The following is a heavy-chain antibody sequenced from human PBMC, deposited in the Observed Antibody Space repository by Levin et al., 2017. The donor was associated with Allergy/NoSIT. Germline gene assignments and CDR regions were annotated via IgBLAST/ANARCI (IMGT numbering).Heavy chain of an antibody. CDR3: AKARDPGLNHYDY. CDR2: ISDDGSSR. D-gene: IGHD3/OR15-3a*01. CDR1: GFTFSSHG. J-gene: IGHJ4*02. Sequence: GGSLRLSCAASGFTFSSHGMHWVRQAPGKGLEWVAVISDDGSSRTYADSVKGRLTISRDNSRNTLSLQMNSLIVDDTAVYHCAKARDPGLNHYDYGGQGARVTVSA. V-gene: IGHV3-30*18.